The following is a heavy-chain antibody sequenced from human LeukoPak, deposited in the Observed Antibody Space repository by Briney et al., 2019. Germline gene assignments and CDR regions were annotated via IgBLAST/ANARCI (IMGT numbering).Heavy chain of an antibody. Sequence: SETMSLTCTVSSGSISSSSYYWGWIRQPPGKGLEWIGSIYYSGSTYYNPSLKSRVTMSVDTSKNQFSLKLSSVTAADTAMYYCARGNVWKTIPMVRGVSRARWFDPWGQGTLVTVSS. CDR3: ARGNVWKTIPMVRGVSRARWFDP. V-gene: IGHV4-39*01. D-gene: IGHD3-10*01. J-gene: IGHJ5*02. CDR1: SGSISSSSYY. CDR2: IYYSGST.